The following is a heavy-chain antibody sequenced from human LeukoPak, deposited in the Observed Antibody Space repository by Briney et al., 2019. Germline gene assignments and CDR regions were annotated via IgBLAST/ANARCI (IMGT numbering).Heavy chain of an antibody. CDR3: ARDLGPRPQGWFDP. CDR1: GFTVSGNY. V-gene: IGHV3-53*01. J-gene: IGHJ5*02. D-gene: IGHD3-16*01. CDR2: ISSGGST. Sequence: PGGSLRLSCAASGFTVSGNYMSWVRQAPGKGLEWVSVISSGGSTYYADSVKGRFTISRDNSKNTLYLQMNTLRAEDTAVYYCARDLGPRPQGWFDPWGQGTLVTVSS.